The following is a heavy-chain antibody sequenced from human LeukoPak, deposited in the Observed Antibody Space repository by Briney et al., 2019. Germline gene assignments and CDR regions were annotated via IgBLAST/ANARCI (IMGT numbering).Heavy chain of an antibody. D-gene: IGHD1/OR15-1a*01. CDR2: IYYSGST. CDR1: GGSISSGGYY. Sequence: SETLSLTCTVSGGSISSGGYYWSWIRQHPGKGLEWIGYIYYSGSTYYNPSLKSRVTISVDTSKNQFSLKLSSVTAADTAVYYCARGGITGTLYYFDYWGQGTLVTVSS. V-gene: IGHV4-31*03. CDR3: ARGGITGTLYYFDY. J-gene: IGHJ4*02.